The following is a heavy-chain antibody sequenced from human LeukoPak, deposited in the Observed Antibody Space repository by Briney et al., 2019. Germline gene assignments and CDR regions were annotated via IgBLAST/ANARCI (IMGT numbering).Heavy chain of an antibody. Sequence: SQTLSLTCTVSGGSISSGGYYWSWTRQHPGKGLEWIGYIYYSGSTYYNPSLKSRVTISVDTSKNQFSLKLSSVTAADTAVYYCARVSDSSSWYSSRRHTRYYFDYWGQGTLVTVSS. CDR1: GGSISSGGYY. J-gene: IGHJ4*02. V-gene: IGHV4-31*03. D-gene: IGHD6-13*01. CDR3: ARVSDSSSWYSSRRHTRYYFDY. CDR2: IYYSGST.